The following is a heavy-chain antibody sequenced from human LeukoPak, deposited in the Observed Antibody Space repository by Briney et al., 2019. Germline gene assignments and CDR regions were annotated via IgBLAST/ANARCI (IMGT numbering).Heavy chain of an antibody. CDR3: ARLKRYCSGGSCYYYFDY. J-gene: IGHJ4*02. V-gene: IGHV4-34*01. Sequence: SETLSLTCAVYGGSFSGYYWSWIRQPPGKGLEWIGEINHSGSTNYNPSLKSRVTISVDTSKNQFSLKLSSVTAADTAVYYCARLKRYCSGGSCYYYFDYWGQGTLVTVSS. CDR1: GGSFSGYY. CDR2: INHSGST. D-gene: IGHD2-15*01.